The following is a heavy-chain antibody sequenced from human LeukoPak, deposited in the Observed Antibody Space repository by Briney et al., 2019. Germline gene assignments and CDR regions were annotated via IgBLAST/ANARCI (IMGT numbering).Heavy chain of an antibody. CDR1: GYTFTSYG. CDR3: ARASSSGISYVGVDY. D-gene: IGHD1-26*01. CDR2: ISAYNGNT. V-gene: IGHV1-18*01. J-gene: IGHJ4*02. Sequence: ASVKVSCKASGYTFTSYGISWVRQAPGQGLEWMGWISAYNGNTNYAQKLQGRVTMNTDTSTSTAYMELRSLRSDDTAVYYCARASSSGISYVGVDYWGQGTLVTVSS.